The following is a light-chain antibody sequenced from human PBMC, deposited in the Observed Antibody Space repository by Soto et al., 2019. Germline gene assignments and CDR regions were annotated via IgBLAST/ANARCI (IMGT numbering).Light chain of an antibody. CDR2: DAS. CDR1: KSISRY. J-gene: IGKJ3*01. CDR3: QQYHSYVLT. Sequence: DIQMPPPPSTLSASVGDRVTITCRASKSISRYLAWYQQKSGKAPKLLIYDASSLEIGVPSRFSGSGFGTEFTLTISRLQPDDFATHYCQQYHSYVLTCGPGTTVDMK. V-gene: IGKV1-5*01.